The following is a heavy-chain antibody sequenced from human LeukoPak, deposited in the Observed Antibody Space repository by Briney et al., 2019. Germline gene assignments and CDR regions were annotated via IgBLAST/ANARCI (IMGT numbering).Heavy chain of an antibody. V-gene: IGHV1-46*01. Sequence: GASVKVSCKASGYTFTSYYMHWVRQAPGQGLEWMGIINPSGGSTSYAQKFQGRVTMTRDTSTSTVYMELGSLRSEDTAVYYCAKDGGSSGWFDYWGQGTLVTVSS. CDR2: INPSGGST. CDR3: AKDGGSSGWFDY. D-gene: IGHD3-22*01. CDR1: GYTFTSYY. J-gene: IGHJ4*02.